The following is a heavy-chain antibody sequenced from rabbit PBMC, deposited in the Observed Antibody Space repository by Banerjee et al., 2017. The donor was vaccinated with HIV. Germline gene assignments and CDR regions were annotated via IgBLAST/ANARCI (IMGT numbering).Heavy chain of an antibody. CDR1: EFSFSSSYW. CDR2: IYAGSSGST. Sequence: QSLEESGGDLVKPGASLTLTCTASEFSFSSSYWICWVRQAPGKGLEWIACIYAGSSGSTYYASWAKGRFTISKTASTTVTLQMTSLTAADTATYFCERDSNNYDDYGLKLWGPGTLVTVS. D-gene: IGHD2-1*01. CDR3: ERDSNNYDDYGLKL. J-gene: IGHJ6*01. V-gene: IGHV1S40*01.